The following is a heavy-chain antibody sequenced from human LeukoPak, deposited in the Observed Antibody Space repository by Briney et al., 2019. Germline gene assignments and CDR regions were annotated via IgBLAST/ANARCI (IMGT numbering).Heavy chain of an antibody. Sequence: GGSLRLSCAASGFTFSDYYMSWIRQAPGKGLEWVSYISSSGSTIYYADSVKGRFTISRDNAKNSLYLQMNSLRAEDTAVYYCARARTVGATNWFDPWGQGTLVTVSS. CDR2: ISSSGSTI. V-gene: IGHV3-11*04. CDR3: ARARTVGATNWFDP. J-gene: IGHJ5*02. D-gene: IGHD1-26*01. CDR1: GFTFSDYY.